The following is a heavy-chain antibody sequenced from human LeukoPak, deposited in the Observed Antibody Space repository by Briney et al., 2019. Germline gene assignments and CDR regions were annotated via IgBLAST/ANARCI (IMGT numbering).Heavy chain of an antibody. Sequence: PGGSLRLSCAASGFTFGDYSMTWIRQAPGKGLEWVSYISGSGSTIYYADSVKGRFTISRDNAKNSLYLQMNSLRAEDTAVYYCARDPPTAYFYDSSGYTDYWGQGTLVTVSS. D-gene: IGHD3-22*01. V-gene: IGHV3-11*04. CDR1: GFTFGDYS. CDR2: ISGSGSTI. CDR3: ARDPPTAYFYDSSGYTDY. J-gene: IGHJ4*02.